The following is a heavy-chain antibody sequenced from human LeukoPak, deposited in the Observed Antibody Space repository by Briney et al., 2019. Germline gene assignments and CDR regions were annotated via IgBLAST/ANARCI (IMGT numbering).Heavy chain of an antibody. Sequence: SETLSLTCTVSGVSISSGDYYWSWIRQPPGKGLEWIGYIYYSGSTYYNPSLKSRVTISVDTSKNQFSLKLSSVTAADTAVYYCASGYYYGSGSYCKAPEAHYYYYYGMDVWGQGTTVTVSS. CDR2: IYYSGST. CDR1: GVSISSGDYY. V-gene: IGHV4-30-4*01. J-gene: IGHJ6*02. D-gene: IGHD3-10*01. CDR3: ASGYYYGSGSYCKAPEAHYYYYYGMDV.